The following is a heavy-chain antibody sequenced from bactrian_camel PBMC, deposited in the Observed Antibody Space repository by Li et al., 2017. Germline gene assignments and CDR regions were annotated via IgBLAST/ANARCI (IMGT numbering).Heavy chain of an antibody. J-gene: IGHJ6*01. V-gene: IGHV3S53*01. CDR1: QSPYKRTL. CDR3: AADPGIVRVGLATRLRDAAFRY. Sequence: VQLVESGGGSVQPGGSLKLACAASQSPYKRTLLAWFRQTPGKEREGVAAINPQGVRFYGDFVKGRFTISLDTANNTLYLQMNSLQPEDTAVYYCAADPGIVRVGLATRLRDAAFRYWGQGTQVTVS. D-gene: IGHD5*01. CDR2: INPQGVR.